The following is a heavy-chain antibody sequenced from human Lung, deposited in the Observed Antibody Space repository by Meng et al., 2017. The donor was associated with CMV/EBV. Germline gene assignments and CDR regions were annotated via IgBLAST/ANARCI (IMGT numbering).Heavy chain of an antibody. CDR1: GGSFSGYY. Sequence: GSLRLXXAVYGGSFSGYYWSWIRQPPGKGLEWIGEINHSGSTNYNPSLKSRVTISVDTSKNQFSLKLSSVTAADTAVYYCARSYSYGWGPYYYYYGMDVWGQGTTVTVS. J-gene: IGHJ6*02. D-gene: IGHD5-18*01. V-gene: IGHV4-34*01. CDR2: INHSGST. CDR3: ARSYSYGWGPYYYYYGMDV.